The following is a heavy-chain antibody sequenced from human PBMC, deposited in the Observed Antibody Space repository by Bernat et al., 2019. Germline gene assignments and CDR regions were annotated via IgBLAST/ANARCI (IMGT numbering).Heavy chain of an antibody. CDR1: GFTFSDYY. CDR3: GRRYSGYDYCFDY. D-gene: IGHD5-12*01. V-gene: IGHV3-11*06. Sequence: QVQLVESGGGLVKPGGSLRLSCAASGFTFSDYYMSWIRQAPGKGLEWVSYISSSSSYTNYGDSVKGRFTISRDNAKNSLYLQMNSLRAEDTAVYYCGRRYSGYDYCFDYWGQGTLVTVSS. CDR2: ISSSSSYT. J-gene: IGHJ4*02.